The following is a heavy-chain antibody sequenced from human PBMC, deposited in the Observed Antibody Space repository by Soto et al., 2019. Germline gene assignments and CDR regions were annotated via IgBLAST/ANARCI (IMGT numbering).Heavy chain of an antibody. CDR2: IIPIFGTA. D-gene: IGHD3-10*01. CDR3: ASLWFGELLSYYYYYGMDV. V-gene: IGHV1-69*01. Sequence: QVQLVQSGAEVKKPGSSVKVSCKASGGTFSSYAISWVRQAPGQGLEWMGGIIPIFGTANYAQKFQGRVTITADESTSTAYVELSSLRSEDTAVYYCASLWFGELLSYYYYYGMDVWGQGTTVTVSS. CDR1: GGTFSSYA. J-gene: IGHJ6*02.